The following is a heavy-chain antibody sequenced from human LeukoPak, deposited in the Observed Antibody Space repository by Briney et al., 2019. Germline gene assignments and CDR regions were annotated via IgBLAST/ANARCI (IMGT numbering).Heavy chain of an antibody. V-gene: IGHV4-4*02. CDR3: AREDIVVVPAARPLYYGMDV. CDR1: GGSISSSNW. Sequence: PSGTLSLTCAVSGGSISSSNWWSWVRQPPGKGLEWIGEIYHSGSTNYNPSLKSRVTISVDKSKNQFSLKLSSVTAADTAVYYCAREDIVVVPAARPLYYGMDVWGQGTTVTVSS. D-gene: IGHD2-2*02. J-gene: IGHJ6*02. CDR2: IYHSGST.